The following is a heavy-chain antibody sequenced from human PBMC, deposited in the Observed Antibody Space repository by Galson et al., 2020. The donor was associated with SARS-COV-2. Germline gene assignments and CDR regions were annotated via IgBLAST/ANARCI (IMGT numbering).Heavy chain of an antibody. J-gene: IGHJ6*02. V-gene: IGHV3-9*01. CDR1: GFTFDDYA. D-gene: IGHD1-26*01. CDR3: AKDIRYGSRYYYGMDV. Sequence: GGSLRLSCAASGFTFDDYAMHWVRQAPGKGLEWVSGISWNSGSIGYADSVKGRFTIARDNAKNSLYLQMNSLRAEDTALYYCAKDIRYGSRYYYGMDVWGQGTTVTFSS. CDR2: ISWNSGSI.